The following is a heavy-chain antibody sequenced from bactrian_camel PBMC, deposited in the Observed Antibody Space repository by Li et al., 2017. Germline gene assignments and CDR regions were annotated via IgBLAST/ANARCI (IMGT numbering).Heavy chain of an antibody. Sequence: HVQLVESGGGSVQAGGSLRLSCAVSGYTYSTYCLRWFRQAPGMEREQVAVFIYTFGRTTRYADSVKGRFTISQDDAKNTVYLQMNNLKPEDTAIYTCAAEERGGCYLGFRASDFSHWGQGTQVTVS. V-gene: IGHV3-3*01. J-gene: IGHJ6*01. CDR1: GYTYSTYC. CDR2: FIYTFGRTT. D-gene: IGHD5*01. CDR3: AAEERGGCYLGFRASDFSH.